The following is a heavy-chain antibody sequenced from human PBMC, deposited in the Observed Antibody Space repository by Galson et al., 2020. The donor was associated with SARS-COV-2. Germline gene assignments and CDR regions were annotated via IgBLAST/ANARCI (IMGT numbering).Heavy chain of an antibody. CDR3: ARDPKGGATPFGY. CDR2: IYTSGST. V-gene: IGHV4-61*02. D-gene: IGHD1-26*01. CDR1: GGSISSDSYY. Sequence: SETLSLTCTVSGGSISSDSYYWTWIRQPAGKGLEWIGRIYTSGSTNYNPSLKSRVTISVDTSKNQFSLKLSSVTAADTAVYYCARDPKGGATPFGYWGQGTLVTVS. J-gene: IGHJ4*02.